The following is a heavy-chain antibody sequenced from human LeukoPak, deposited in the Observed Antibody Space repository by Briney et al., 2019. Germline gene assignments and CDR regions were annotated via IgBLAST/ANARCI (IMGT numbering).Heavy chain of an antibody. CDR3: ARGPFGELLLPTHYYYGMDV. CDR1: GFTFSNYG. J-gene: IGHJ6*02. V-gene: IGHV3-23*01. Sequence: GGSLRLSCAASGFTFSNYGMSWVRQAPGKGLEWISFISSSGGGTYYADSVKGRFTISRDNSKNTLYLQMNSLRAEDTAVYYCARGPFGELLLPTHYYYGMDVWGQGTTVTVSS. D-gene: IGHD3-10*01. CDR2: ISSSGGGT.